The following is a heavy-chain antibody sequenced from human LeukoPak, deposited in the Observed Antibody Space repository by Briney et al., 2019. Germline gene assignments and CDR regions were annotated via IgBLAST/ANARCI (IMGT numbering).Heavy chain of an antibody. V-gene: IGHV1-69*13. CDR3: ARVGSRGAYYYGSGSYYSS. CDR1: GGTFSSYA. J-gene: IGHJ4*02. D-gene: IGHD3-10*01. CDR2: IIPIFGTA. Sequence: GASVKVSCKASGGTFSSYAISWVRQAPGQGLEWMGGIIPIFGTANYAQKFQGRVTITADESTSTAYMELSSLRSEDTAVYYCARVGSRGAYYYGSGSYYSSWGRGTLVTVSS.